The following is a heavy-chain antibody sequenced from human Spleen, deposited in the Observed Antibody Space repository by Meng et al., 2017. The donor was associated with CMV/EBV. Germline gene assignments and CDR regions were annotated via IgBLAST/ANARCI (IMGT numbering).Heavy chain of an antibody. Sequence: GESLKISCAASGFIFSSYAMSWVRQAPGRGLAWVSAITASGGSTYYADSVKGRFTVSRDNSKNTLYLQMSSLRAEDTALYYCAKAFSASWYREYYDDWGQGTLVTVSS. J-gene: IGHJ4*02. V-gene: IGHV3-23*01. D-gene: IGHD6-13*01. CDR3: AKAFSASWYREYYDD. CDR1: GFIFSSYA. CDR2: ITASGGST.